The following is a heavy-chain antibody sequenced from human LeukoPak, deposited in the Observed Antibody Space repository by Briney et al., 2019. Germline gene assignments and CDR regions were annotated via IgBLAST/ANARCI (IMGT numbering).Heavy chain of an antibody. CDR3: ARDFSSSWYTGG. D-gene: IGHD6-13*01. CDR2: IYYSGST. CDR1: GGSISSSSYY. Sequence: PSETLSLTCTVSGGSISSSSYYWGWIRQPPGKGLEWIGSIYYSGSTYYNPSLKSRVTISVDTSKNQFSLKLSSVTAADTAVYYCARDFSSSWYTGGWGQGTLVTVSS. V-gene: IGHV4-39*07. J-gene: IGHJ4*02.